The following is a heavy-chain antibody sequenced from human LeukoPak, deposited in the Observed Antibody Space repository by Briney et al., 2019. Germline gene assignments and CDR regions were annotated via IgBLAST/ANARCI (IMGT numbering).Heavy chain of an antibody. V-gene: IGHV3-7*04. CDR1: GFNFRSNW. Sequence: GGSLRLSCVASGFNFRSNWMDWVRQAPGKGLEWVANIKGDGSEKNYVDSVKGRFSISRDNAKNSLYLEMNSLRAEDTGVYYCAKEGDWNLDYWGQGALVTVSS. J-gene: IGHJ4*02. CDR3: AKEGDWNLDY. CDR2: IKGDGSEK. D-gene: IGHD1-1*01.